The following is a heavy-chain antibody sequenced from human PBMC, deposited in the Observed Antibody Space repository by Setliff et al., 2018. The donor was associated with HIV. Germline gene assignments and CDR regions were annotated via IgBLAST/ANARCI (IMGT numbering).Heavy chain of an antibody. J-gene: IGHJ4*02. CDR3: AKDMNYNNDYPGVLGS. V-gene: IGHV3-23*01. CDR1: GFTFNSYA. Sequence: PGGSLRLSCAASGFTFNSYAMTWVRQAPGKGLEWVAAISNSGDKTYYADSVKGRFTISRDNSKNTLYLEMTSLRAGDTAVYHCAKDMNYNNDYPGVLGSWGRGTLVTVSS. D-gene: IGHD3-16*01. CDR2: ISNSGDKT.